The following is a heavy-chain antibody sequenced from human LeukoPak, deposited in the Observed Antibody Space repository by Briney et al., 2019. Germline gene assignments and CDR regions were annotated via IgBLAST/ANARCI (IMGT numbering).Heavy chain of an antibody. J-gene: IGHJ4*02. CDR3: ARSQMDYYDSSGYLDY. V-gene: IGHV4-34*01. CDR1: GGSFSGYY. CDR2: IYYSGST. D-gene: IGHD3-22*01. Sequence: SETLSLTCAVYGGSFSGYYWSWIRQPPGKGLEWIGSIYYSGSTYYNPSLKSRVTISVDTSKNQFSLKLSSVTAADTAVYYCARSQMDYYDSSGYLDYWGQGTLVTVSS.